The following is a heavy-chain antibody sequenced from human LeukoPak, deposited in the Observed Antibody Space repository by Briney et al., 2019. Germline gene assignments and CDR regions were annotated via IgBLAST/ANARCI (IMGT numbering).Heavy chain of an antibody. V-gene: IGHV4-34*01. Sequence: PSETLSLTCAVYGGSFSGYYWSWIRQPPGKGLEWIGEIHHSGSTNFNPSLKSRVTLSVDTSKNQFSLKLSSVTAADTAVYYCARGEDTSGYYVEFDYWGQGTLVSVSS. CDR2: IHHSGST. CDR1: GGSFSGYY. CDR3: ARGEDTSGYYVEFDY. J-gene: IGHJ4*02. D-gene: IGHD3-22*01.